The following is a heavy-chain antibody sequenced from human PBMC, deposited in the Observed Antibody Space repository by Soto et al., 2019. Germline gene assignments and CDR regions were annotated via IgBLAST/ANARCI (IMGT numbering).Heavy chain of an antibody. J-gene: IGHJ4*02. CDR2: IYYTGSI. CDR1: GGSFSSYY. Sequence: SETLSLTCTVSGGSFSSYYWSWIRQPPGKGLEWIGYIYYTGSIIYNPSLKSRVTMSVDMSMKQFSLKLNSVTAADTAVYYCAFPATADFDYWGKGILVTVS. D-gene: IGHD6-13*01. CDR3: AFPATADFDY. V-gene: IGHV4-59*01.